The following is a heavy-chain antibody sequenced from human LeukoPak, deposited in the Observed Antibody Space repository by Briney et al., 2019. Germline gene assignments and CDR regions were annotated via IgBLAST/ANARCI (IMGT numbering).Heavy chain of an antibody. CDR2: IYYSGST. CDR3: AKTYSSSWHNWYFDL. D-gene: IGHD6-13*01. Sequence: SETLSLTCTVSGGSISSSSYYWGWIRQPPGKGLEWIGSIYYSGSTYYNPSLKSRVTISVDTSKNQFSLKLSSATAADTAVYYCAKTYSSSWHNWYFDLWGRGTLVTVSS. CDR1: GGSISSSSYY. V-gene: IGHV4-39*01. J-gene: IGHJ2*01.